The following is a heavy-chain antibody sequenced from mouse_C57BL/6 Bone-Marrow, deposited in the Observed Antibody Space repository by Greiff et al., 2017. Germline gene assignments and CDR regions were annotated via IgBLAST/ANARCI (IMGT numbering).Heavy chain of an antibody. CDR2: INPNNGGT. CDR1: GYTFTDYY. Sequence: EVKLQQSGPELVKPGASVKISCKASGYTFTDYYMNWVKQSHGKSLEWIGDINPNNGGTSYNQKFKGKATLTVDKSSSTAYMELRSLTSEDSAVYYCARWSWVQYYFDYWGQGTTLTVSS. J-gene: IGHJ2*01. V-gene: IGHV1-26*01. CDR3: ARWSWVQYYFDY.